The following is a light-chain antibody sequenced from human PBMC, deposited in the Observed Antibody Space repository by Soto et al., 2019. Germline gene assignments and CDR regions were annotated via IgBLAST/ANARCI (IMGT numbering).Light chain of an antibody. V-gene: IGLV2-14*03. J-gene: IGLJ2*01. Sequence: QSALTQPASVSGSPGQSITISCTGTSSDVGGYNYVSWYQHHPGKAPKLMIYDVTDRPSGISFLFSGSKSGNTASLTISRLQADDEADYYCSSYTSSNTVLFGAGTKLTVL. CDR2: DVT. CDR1: SSDVGGYNY. CDR3: SSYTSSNTVL.